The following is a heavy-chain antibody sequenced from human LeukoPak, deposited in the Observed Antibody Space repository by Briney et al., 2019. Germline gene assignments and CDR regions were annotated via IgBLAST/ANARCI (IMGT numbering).Heavy chain of an antibody. V-gene: IGHV3-9*03. D-gene: IGHD5-18*01. CDR1: VFTFDDYA. J-gene: IGHJ4*02. CDR2: IRWHSGSI. CDR3: AKDEDTAIGN. Sequence: GGSLRLSCAASVFTFDDYAMHWVRQAPGKSLEWGSGIRWHSGSIGYTDSVKGRFTTSRENAKKSMYLQMDSLRAEDMALYYCAKDEDTAIGNWGQGTLVTVSS.